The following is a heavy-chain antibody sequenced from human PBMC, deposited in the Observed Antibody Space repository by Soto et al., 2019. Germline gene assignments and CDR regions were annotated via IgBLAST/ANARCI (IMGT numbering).Heavy chain of an antibody. D-gene: IGHD6-25*01. V-gene: IGHV4-59*01. J-gene: IGHJ4*02. CDR3: ARDKRGTQRLDY. CDR2: IYYSGST. Sequence: PSETLSLTCTVSGGSISSYYWSWIRQPPGKGLEWIGYIYYSGSTNYNPSLKSRVTISVDTSKNQFSLKLSSVTAADTAVYYCARDKRGTQRLDYWGQGALVTVSS. CDR1: GGSISSYY.